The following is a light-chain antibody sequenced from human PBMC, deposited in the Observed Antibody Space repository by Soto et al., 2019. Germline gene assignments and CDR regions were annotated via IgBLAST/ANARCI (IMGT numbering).Light chain of an antibody. CDR1: SSDVGGYNY. CDR2: DVS. J-gene: IGLJ2*01. Sequence: QSVLTQPRSVSGSPGQSVTISCTGTSSDVGGYNYVSWYQQHPGKAPKLMIYDVSKRPSGVPDRFSGSKSGNTASLTISGLQAEDEADYYCCSYAGSFVVFGGGTQLT. V-gene: IGLV2-11*01. CDR3: CSYAGSFVV.